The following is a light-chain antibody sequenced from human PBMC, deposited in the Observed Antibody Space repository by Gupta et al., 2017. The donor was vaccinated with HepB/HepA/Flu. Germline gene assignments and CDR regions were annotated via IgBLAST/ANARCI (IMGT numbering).Light chain of an antibody. CDR1: QSISSY. V-gene: IGKV1-39*01. CDR3: QQSYSTPLT. Sequence: DLHMTQSPFSLSASVGDRVTITCRASQSISSYLNWYQQKPGKAPKLLIYAASSLQSGVPSRFSGSGSGTDFTLTISSLQPEDIATYYCQQSYSTPLTFGGGTKVEIK. CDR2: AAS. J-gene: IGKJ4*01.